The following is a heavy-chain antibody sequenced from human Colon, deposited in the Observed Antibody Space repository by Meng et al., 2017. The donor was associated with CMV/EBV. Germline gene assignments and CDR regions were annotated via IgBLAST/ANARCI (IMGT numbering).Heavy chain of an antibody. CDR1: GFTFNSDW. V-gene: IGHV3-7*01. J-gene: IGHJ5*02. D-gene: IGHD1-14*01. CDR3: GRNRVDL. CDR2: IKYDGSAK. Sequence: GESLKISCAASGFTFNSDWMSWVRQAPGKGLEWVANIKYDGSAKFYVDSVKGRFTISRDNAEYSLFLQMNSLRVDDTAVYYCGRNRVDLWGQGTLVTVSS.